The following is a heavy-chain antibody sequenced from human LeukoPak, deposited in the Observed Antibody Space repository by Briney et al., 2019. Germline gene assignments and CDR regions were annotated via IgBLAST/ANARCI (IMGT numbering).Heavy chain of an antibody. D-gene: IGHD6-19*01. CDR1: GGSFSGYY. V-gene: IGHV4-34*01. J-gene: IGHJ4*02. CDR3: ARHGSGWFFDY. Sequence: SETLSHTCAVYGGSFSGYYWSWIRQPPGKGLEWIGEINHSGSTNYNPSLKSRVTISVDTSKNQFSLKLSSVTAADTAVYYCARHGSGWFFDYWGQGTLVTVSS. CDR2: INHSGST.